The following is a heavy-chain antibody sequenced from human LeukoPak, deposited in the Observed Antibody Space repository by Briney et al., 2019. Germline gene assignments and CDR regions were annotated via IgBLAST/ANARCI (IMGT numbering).Heavy chain of an antibody. CDR1: GGSISSYY. CDR3: ARGVYIAAAQYGY. D-gene: IGHD6-13*01. J-gene: IGHJ4*02. CDR2: IYYSGTT. V-gene: IGHV4-59*01. Sequence: PSETLSLTCTVSGGSISSYYWSWIRQPPGKGLEWIGYIYYSGTTNYTPSLKSRVTISVGTSKNQFSLKLSSVTAADTAVYYCARGVYIAAAQYGYWGQGTLVTVSS.